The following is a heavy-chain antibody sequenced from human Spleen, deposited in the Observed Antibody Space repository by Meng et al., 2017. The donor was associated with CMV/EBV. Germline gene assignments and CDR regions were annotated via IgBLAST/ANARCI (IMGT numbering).Heavy chain of an antibody. CDR1: VGSFSGYY. CDR3: ARGGIAARPGGNWFDP. Sequence: KWGAGLLRRSEPRSLTWAVYVGSFSGYYWGWIIQPAGKGLGWIVEINHSGSTNYNPSLKSRVTISVDTSKNQFSLKLSSVTAADTAVYYCARGGIAARPGGNWFDPWGQGTLVTVSS. CDR2: INHSGST. V-gene: IGHV4-34*01. D-gene: IGHD6-6*01. J-gene: IGHJ5*02.